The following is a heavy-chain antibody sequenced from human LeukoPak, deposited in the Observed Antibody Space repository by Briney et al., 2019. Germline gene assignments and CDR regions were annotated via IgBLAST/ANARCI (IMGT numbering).Heavy chain of an antibody. CDR2: IYTSGST. Sequence: SETLSLTCTVSGASISGYLWTWIRQPPGKGLEWIGRIYTSGSTNYNPSLKSRVTISVDTSKNQFSLKLSSVTAADTAVYYCARGPRDLVSITYFDYWGQGTLVTVSS. CDR1: GASISGYL. V-gene: IGHV4-4*08. J-gene: IGHJ4*02. CDR3: ARGPRDLVSITYFDY. D-gene: IGHD5/OR15-5a*01.